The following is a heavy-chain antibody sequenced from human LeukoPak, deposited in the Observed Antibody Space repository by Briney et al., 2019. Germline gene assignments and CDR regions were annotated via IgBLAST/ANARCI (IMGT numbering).Heavy chain of an antibody. V-gene: IGHV3-74*01. CDR2: IYADGSST. CDR3: ARGLPPDY. J-gene: IGHJ4*02. CDR1: GFTFSSYW. Sequence: GGSLRLSCAASGFTFSSYWMHWVRQAPGKGPAWVSRIYADGSSTTYADSVKGRFTISRDNAKNTLYLQMNSLRAEDTAVYYCARGLPPDYWGQGTLVTVSS.